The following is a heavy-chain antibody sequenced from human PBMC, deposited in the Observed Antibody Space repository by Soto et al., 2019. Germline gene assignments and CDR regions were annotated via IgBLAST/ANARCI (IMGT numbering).Heavy chain of an antibody. Sequence: GGSLRLSCVASGFTFNIYAMNWVRQAPGKGLEWVSTISAVGGSTYYADSVKGRFTISRDNSKNTLYLQMNSLRAEDTAVYYCAKDRRELPPNLVHDYWGQGTLVTVSS. D-gene: IGHD1-26*01. CDR3: AKDRRELPPNLVHDY. CDR1: GFTFNIYA. J-gene: IGHJ4*02. V-gene: IGHV3-23*01. CDR2: ISAVGGST.